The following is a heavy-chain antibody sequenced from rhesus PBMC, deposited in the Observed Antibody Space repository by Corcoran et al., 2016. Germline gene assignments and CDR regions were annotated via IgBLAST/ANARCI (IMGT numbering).Heavy chain of an antibody. CDR1: GFSLSTSGMG. V-gene: IGHV2-1*01. Sequence: QVTLKESGPALVKPTQTLTLTCTFSGFSLSTSGMGVGWIRQPPGKTLEGLAHNYWDDDKRYSTSLQVRLTSSKDTSKNQVVLTMTNMEPVDTATYYCARTEVIPNNRFDVWGPGVLVTVSS. D-gene: IGHD3-34*01. CDR3: ARTEVIPNNRFDV. J-gene: IGHJ5-1*01. CDR2: NYWDDDK.